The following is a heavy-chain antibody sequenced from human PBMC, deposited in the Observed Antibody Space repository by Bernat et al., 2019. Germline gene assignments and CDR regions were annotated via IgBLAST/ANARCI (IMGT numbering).Heavy chain of an antibody. Sequence: QVQLQQWGAGLLKPSETLSLTCVVYGGSFSGYYWTWIRQPPGKGLEWIGEINHSGSTNYNPSLKSRVTISVDTSKNQFSLKLSSVTAADTAVYYCAGGKGVVTAIWGQGTLVTVSS. V-gene: IGHV4-34*01. CDR1: GGSFSGYY. D-gene: IGHD2-21*02. CDR3: AGGKGVVTAI. J-gene: IGHJ4*02. CDR2: INHSGST.